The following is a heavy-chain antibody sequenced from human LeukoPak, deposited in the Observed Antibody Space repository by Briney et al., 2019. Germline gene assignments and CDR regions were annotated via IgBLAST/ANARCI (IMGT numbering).Heavy chain of an antibody. D-gene: IGHD1-26*01. V-gene: IGHV4-39*07. CDR2: IYFSGST. J-gene: IGHJ4*02. Sequence: PSETLSLTCTVSGGSISRSDYYWGWIRQPPGKGLEWIGSIYFSGSTYYNPSLKSRVTISVDTSKIQFSLNLNSVTAADTAVYYCARSSGSRYYIDYWGQGTLVTVSS. CDR1: GGSISRSDYY. CDR3: ARSSGSRYYIDY.